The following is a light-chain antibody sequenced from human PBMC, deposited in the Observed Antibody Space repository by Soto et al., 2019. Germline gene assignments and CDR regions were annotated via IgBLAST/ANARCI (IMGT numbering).Light chain of an antibody. CDR3: SSYAGSNILV. CDR1: GSDVGVYNY. CDR2: EVS. V-gene: IGLV2-8*01. Sequence: QSVLTQPPSASGSPGQSVTISCTGTGSDVGVYNYVSWYQQHPGKAPKLMIYEVSQRPSGVPDRFSGSKSGNTASLTVSGLQVEDEADYYCSSYAGSNILVFGGGTKLTVL. J-gene: IGLJ2*01.